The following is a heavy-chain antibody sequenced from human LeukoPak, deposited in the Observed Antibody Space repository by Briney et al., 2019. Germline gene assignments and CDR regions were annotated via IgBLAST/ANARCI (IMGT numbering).Heavy chain of an antibody. J-gene: IGHJ4*02. V-gene: IGHV3-23*01. CDR3: AKRDGPYFFDY. CDR1: GFLFFNYG. Sequence: GGSLRLSCAASGFLFFNYGMNWVRQAPGKGLEWVSVVTGNGAETKYADSVKGRFTVFRDNSKNMLYLQMDRLRADDTAVYYCAKRDGPYFFDYWGQGTPVTVSS. CDR2: VTGNGAET.